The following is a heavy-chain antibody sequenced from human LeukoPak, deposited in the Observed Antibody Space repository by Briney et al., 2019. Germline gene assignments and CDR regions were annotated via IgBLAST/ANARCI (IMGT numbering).Heavy chain of an antibody. J-gene: IGHJ4*02. CDR3: SRGGNHRLDF. D-gene: IGHD1-14*01. V-gene: IGHV4-34*01. CDR1: GGSFSGYY. Sequence: SETLSLTCAVYGGSFSGYYWSWIRQPPGKGLEWIGEIHESGSTNCNPSLKSRVTISIDKSKNQVSLKLSSVTAADTAVYYCSRGGNHRLDFWDQGTLVTVSS. CDR2: IHESGST.